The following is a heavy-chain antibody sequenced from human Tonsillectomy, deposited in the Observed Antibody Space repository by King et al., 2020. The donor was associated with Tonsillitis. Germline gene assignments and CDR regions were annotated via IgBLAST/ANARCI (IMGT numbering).Heavy chain of an antibody. CDR3: ASDYCSSISCYLDY. D-gene: IGHD2-2*01. V-gene: IGHV3-30*01. CDR2: ISYDGSNK. J-gene: IGHJ4*02. Sequence: VQLVESGGGVVQPGRSLRLSCAASRFTFSSYAMHWVRQAPGKGLEWVALISYDGSNKYYADSVKGRFTISRDNSKNTLYQQMNSLRAEDTAVYYCASDYCSSISCYLDYWGQGTLVTVSS. CDR1: RFTFSSYA.